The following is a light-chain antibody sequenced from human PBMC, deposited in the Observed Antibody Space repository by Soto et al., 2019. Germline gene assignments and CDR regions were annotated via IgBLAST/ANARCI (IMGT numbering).Light chain of an antibody. CDR1: QYVSVRF. CDR3: HQRNQ. V-gene: IGKV3D-20*02. Sequence: EIVLTQSPGPLSLSPGERATLSCRASQYVSVRFLAWYQQKPGQAPRLLIYDSTNRAAGIPARFSGSRSGTDFTLTISSVEPEDFAMYYCHQRNQFGQGTRLEIK. J-gene: IGKJ5*01. CDR2: DST.